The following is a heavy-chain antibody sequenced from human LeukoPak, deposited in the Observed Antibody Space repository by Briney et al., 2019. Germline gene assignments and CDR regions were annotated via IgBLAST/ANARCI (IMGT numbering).Heavy chain of an antibody. CDR3: ARVVVVPAAMANWFDP. D-gene: IGHD2-2*01. V-gene: IGHV4-4*02. J-gene: IGHJ5*02. Sequence: SETLSLTCAVSGGSISSSNWWSWVRQPPGTGLEWIGEIYHSGSTNYNPSLKSRVTISVDKSKNQFSLKLSSVPAADTAVYYCARVVVVPAAMANWFDPWGEGTVVSVSS. CDR2: IYHSGST. CDR1: GGSISSSNW.